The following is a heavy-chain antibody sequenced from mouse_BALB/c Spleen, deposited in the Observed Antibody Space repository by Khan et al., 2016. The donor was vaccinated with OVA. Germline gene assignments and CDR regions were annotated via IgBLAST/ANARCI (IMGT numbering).Heavy chain of an antibody. D-gene: IGHD1-1*01. J-gene: IGHJ2*01. CDR2: IDPSTGYT. CDR1: GYTFASYT. Sequence: QVQLQQSGAELARPGASVKMSCKASGYTFASYTMHWVKQRPGQALEWIGYIDPSTGYTNYNQKFKDKATLTVDKSSSKAYIQLTSLTSEDSAGHYSALSALYGRSSYFDHWAPGTAPTVSS. V-gene: IGHV1-4*01. CDR3: ALSALYGRSSYFDH.